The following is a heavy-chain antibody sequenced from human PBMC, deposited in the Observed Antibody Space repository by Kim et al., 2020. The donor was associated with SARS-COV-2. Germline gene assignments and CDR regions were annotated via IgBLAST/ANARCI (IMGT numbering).Heavy chain of an antibody. CDR1: GDSVNIDNYY. V-gene: IGHV4-61*01. CDR2: FYYSGIT. Sequence: SETLSLTCTVSGDSVNIDNYYWSWIRQPPGKGLEWIGYFYYSGITNYNPSLKSRVTMSVDTSKNQFSLKVTSVTAADTAVYYCAREARTYGSGSYYIEFWGRGTLVTVSS. J-gene: IGHJ4*02. D-gene: IGHD3-10*01. CDR3: AREARTYGSGSYYIEF.